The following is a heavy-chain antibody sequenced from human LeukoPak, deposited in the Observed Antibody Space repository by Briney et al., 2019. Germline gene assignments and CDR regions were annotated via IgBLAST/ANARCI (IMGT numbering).Heavy chain of an antibody. CDR1: GVTFSSYS. V-gene: IGHV3-21*01. CDR2: ISGSSTYT. Sequence: GGSLRLSCTVSGVTFSSYSMNWVRQAPGKGLEWISSISGSSTYTLYTDSVKGRFTISRDNAKNSLYLQMNSLRAEDTAVYYCARSDGPTDAFDIWGRGTMVTLSS. D-gene: IGHD4/OR15-4a*01. CDR3: ARSDGPTDAFDI. J-gene: IGHJ3*02.